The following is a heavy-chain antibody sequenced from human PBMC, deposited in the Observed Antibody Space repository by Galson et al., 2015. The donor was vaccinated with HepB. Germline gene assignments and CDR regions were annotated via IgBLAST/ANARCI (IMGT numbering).Heavy chain of an antibody. J-gene: IGHJ3*01. CDR1: GGTLSSYA. Sequence: SVKVSCKASGGTLSSYAVSWVRQAPGQGLEWMGGIIPFFDTGKYAQKFQGRLTITADGSTNTAYMELNSLRSEDTAVYFCARGTPYSSSSYASDVWGRGTMVTVSS. D-gene: IGHD5-18*01. V-gene: IGHV1-69*13. CDR3: ARGTPYSSSSYASDV. CDR2: IIPFFDTG.